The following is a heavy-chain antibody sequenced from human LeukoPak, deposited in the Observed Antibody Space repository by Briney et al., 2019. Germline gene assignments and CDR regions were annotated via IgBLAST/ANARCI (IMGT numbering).Heavy chain of an antibody. Sequence: ASGPTLVKPTQTLTLTCTFSGFSLSTGGMGVGWIRQPPGKALEWLAFIFWDDNEHYSPSLKNRLTITEDTSKNQVILTMTNMDPVDTATYYCSHRHNLGVTGPVVTFDSWGQGTLVTVSS. CDR3: SHRHNLGVTGPVVTFDS. J-gene: IGHJ5*01. V-gene: IGHV2-5*02. D-gene: IGHD2-21*02. CDR1: GFSLSTGGMG. CDR2: IFWDDNE.